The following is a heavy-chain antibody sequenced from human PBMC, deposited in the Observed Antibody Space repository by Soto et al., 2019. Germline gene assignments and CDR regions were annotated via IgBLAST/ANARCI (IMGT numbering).Heavy chain of an antibody. CDR3: AGEGGSMIFGVARYGIDV. CDR2: IYYSGST. Sequence: SETLSLTCTVSGGSISSGGYYWSWIRQHPGKGLEWIGYIYYSGSTYYNPSLKSRVTISVDTSKNQFSLKLSSVTAADTAVYYCAGEGGSMIFGVARYGIDVWGQGTTVTLSS. J-gene: IGHJ6*02. D-gene: IGHD3-3*01. V-gene: IGHV4-31*03. CDR1: GGSISSGGYY.